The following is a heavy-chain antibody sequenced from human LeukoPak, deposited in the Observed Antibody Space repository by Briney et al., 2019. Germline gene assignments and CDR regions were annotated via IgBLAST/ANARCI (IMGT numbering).Heavy chain of an antibody. Sequence: GGSLRLSCATSGFTFSSYEMNWVRQAPGKGLEWVSYISSSGSTIYYADSVKGRFTISRDNAKNSLYLQMNSLRAEDTAVYYCARDRGLRDIVLIFDYWGQGTLVTVSS. CDR3: ARDRGLRDIVLIFDY. V-gene: IGHV3-48*03. D-gene: IGHD2-8*01. CDR1: GFTFSSYE. J-gene: IGHJ4*02. CDR2: ISSSGSTI.